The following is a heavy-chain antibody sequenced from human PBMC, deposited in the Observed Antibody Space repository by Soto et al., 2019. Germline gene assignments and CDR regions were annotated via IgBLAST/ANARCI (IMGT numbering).Heavy chain of an antibody. Sequence: TLSLTCTVSGVSISSSSYYWGWIRQPPGKGLEWIGSIYYSGSTYYNPSLKSRVTISVDTSKNQFSLKLSSVTAADTAVYYCARIGISYYYYMDVWGKGTTVTVSS. CDR1: GVSISSSSYY. CDR2: IYYSGST. D-gene: IGHD1-20*01. V-gene: IGHV4-39*01. J-gene: IGHJ6*03. CDR3: ARIGISYYYYMDV.